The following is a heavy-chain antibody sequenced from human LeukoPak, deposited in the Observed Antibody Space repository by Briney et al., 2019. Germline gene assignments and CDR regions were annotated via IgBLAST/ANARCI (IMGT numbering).Heavy chain of an antibody. CDR1: GYAFASYD. CDR2: MNPKSGNT. CDR3: ARVGTSEAGLDDAFDI. J-gene: IGHJ3*02. D-gene: IGHD6-19*01. V-gene: IGHV1-8*03. Sequence: ASVKVSCKAFGYAFASYDINWVRQATGQGLEWMGWMNPKSGNTGFAQEFQGRVTITMDTSKSTAYMQLSSLRSEDTAVYYCARVGTSEAGLDDAFDIWGQGTMVTVSS.